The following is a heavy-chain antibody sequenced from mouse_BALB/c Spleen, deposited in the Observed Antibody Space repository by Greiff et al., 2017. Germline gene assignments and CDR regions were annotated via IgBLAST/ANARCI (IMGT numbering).Heavy chain of an antibody. Sequence: EVMLVESGGGLVKPGGSLKLSCAASGFTFSSYTMSWVRQTPEKRLEWVATISSGGSYTYYPDSVKGRFTISRDNAKNTLYLQMSSLKSEDTAMYYCTRGSGYDTWFAYWGQGTLVTVSA. J-gene: IGHJ3*01. CDR1: GFTFSSYT. D-gene: IGHD2-14*01. CDR3: TRGSGYDTWFAY. CDR2: ISSGGSYT. V-gene: IGHV5-6-4*01.